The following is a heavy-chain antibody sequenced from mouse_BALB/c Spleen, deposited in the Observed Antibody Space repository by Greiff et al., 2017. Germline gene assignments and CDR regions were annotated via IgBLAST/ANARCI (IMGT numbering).Heavy chain of an antibody. J-gene: IGHJ2*01. Sequence: EVNVVESGGGLVKPGGSLKLSCAASGFTFSSYTMSWVRQTPEKRLEWVATISSGGSYTYYPDSVKGRFTISRDNAKNTLYLQMSSLKSEDTAMYYCTRENDGPFDYWGQGTTLTVSS. CDR3: TRENDGPFDY. CDR1: GFTFSSYT. CDR2: ISSGGSYT. V-gene: IGHV5-6-4*01. D-gene: IGHD2-3*01.